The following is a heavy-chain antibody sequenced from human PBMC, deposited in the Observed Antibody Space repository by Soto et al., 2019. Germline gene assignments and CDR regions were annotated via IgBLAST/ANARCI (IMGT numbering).Heavy chain of an antibody. CDR1: GYSFSNYW. V-gene: IGHV5-51*01. CDR2: IYPGDPDT. CDR3: ARRVEDTAMVYDAFDI. D-gene: IGHD5-18*01. Sequence: GESLKISCKGSGYSFSNYWIGWVRQMPGKGLEWMGIIYPGDPDTRYSPSLQGQVTISADKSISTAYLQWSSLKASDTAMYFCARRVEDTAMVYDAFDIWGQGTMVTVSS. J-gene: IGHJ3*02.